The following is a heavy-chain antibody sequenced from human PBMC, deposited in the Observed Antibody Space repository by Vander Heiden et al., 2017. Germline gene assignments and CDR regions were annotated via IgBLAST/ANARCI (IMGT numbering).Heavy chain of an antibody. CDR2: INPNSGGT. CDR1: GYTFTGYY. J-gene: IGHJ5*02. V-gene: IGHV1-2*02. Sequence: QVQLVQSGAEVTKPGASVKVSCKASGYTFTGYYMHWVRQAPGQGLEWMGWINPNSGGTNYAQKFQGRVTMTRDTSISTAYMELSRLRSDDTAVYYCARVRRYCSGGSCYTGQNWFDPWGQGTLVTVSS. D-gene: IGHD2-15*01. CDR3: ARVRRYCSGGSCYTGQNWFDP.